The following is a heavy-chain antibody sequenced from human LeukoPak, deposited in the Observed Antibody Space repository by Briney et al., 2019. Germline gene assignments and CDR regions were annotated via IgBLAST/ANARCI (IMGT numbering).Heavy chain of an antibody. Sequence: SETLSLTCTVSGGSITSYYWSWIRQPPGKGLEWIGYISYSGSTNYNPSLKSRVTISIDTSKNQFSLKLSSVTAADTAVYYCASGGYCSSTTCYPNWFDPWGQGTLVTVSS. CDR1: GGSITSYY. J-gene: IGHJ5*02. D-gene: IGHD2-2*01. V-gene: IGHV4-59*01. CDR2: ISYSGST. CDR3: ASGGYCSSTTCYPNWFDP.